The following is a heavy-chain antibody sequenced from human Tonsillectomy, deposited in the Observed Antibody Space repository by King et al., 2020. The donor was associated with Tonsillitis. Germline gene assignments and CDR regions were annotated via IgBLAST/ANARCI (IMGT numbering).Heavy chain of an antibody. CDR3: AKVGDAARRSYYYYMDV. D-gene: IGHD6-6*01. CDR1: GFTFINYG. V-gene: IGHV3-23*04. J-gene: IGHJ6*03. CDR2: ISGRGDST. Sequence: EVQLVESGGGLVQPGGSLRLSCAASGFTFINYGMNWVRQAPGKGLEWVSAISGRGDSTQYADSVKGRFTISRDNSKNTLSLQMNSLRADDTAVYFCAKVGDAARRSYYYYMDVWGKGTTVTVSS.